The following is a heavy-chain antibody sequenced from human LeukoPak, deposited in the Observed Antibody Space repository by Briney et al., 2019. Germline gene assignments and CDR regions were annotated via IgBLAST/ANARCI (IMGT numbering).Heavy chain of an antibody. CDR2: MKQDGSEK. V-gene: IGHV3-7*01. D-gene: IGHD3-16*02. J-gene: IGHJ4*02. Sequence: PGGSLRLSCAASGFTFSSYWMSWVRQAPGKGLEWVAKMKQDGSEKYYVDSVKGRFTISRDNAKNSLYLQMNSLRAEDTAVYYCARSRAPITFGGVIVIGPDYWGQGTLVTVSS. CDR3: ARSRAPITFGGVIVIGPDY. CDR1: GFTFSSYW.